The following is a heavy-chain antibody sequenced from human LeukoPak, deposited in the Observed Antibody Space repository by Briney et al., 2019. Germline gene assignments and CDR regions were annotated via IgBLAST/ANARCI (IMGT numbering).Heavy chain of an antibody. D-gene: IGHD5-24*01. CDR2: IYSGGST. J-gene: IGHJ4*02. CDR1: GFTVSSNY. Sequence: GGSLRLSCAASGFTVSSNYMSWVRQAPGKGLEWVSVIYSGGSTYYADSVKGRFTISRDNSKNTLYLQMNSLRAEDTAVHYCARGIRDGYNFFDYWGQGTLVTVSS. V-gene: IGHV3-53*01. CDR3: ARGIRDGYNFFDY.